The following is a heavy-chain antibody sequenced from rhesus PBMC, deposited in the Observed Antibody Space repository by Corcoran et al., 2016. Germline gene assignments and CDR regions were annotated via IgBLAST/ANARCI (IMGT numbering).Heavy chain of an antibody. CDR3: ARDSSGWSYEYFEF. D-gene: IGHD6S26*01. Sequence: QLQLQESGPGLVKPSETLSLTCAVSGGSISSNYWSWIRQPPGKGLEWIGRISGSGGSTDYNPSLKSRVTISPETSKHQFSLKLSSVTAADTAVYYCARDSSGWSYEYFEFWGQGALVTVSS. CDR2: ISGSGGST. J-gene: IGHJ1*01. V-gene: IGHV4-173*01. CDR1: GGSISSNY.